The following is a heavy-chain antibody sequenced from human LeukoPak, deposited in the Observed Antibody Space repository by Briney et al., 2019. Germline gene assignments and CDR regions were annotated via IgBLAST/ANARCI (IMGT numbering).Heavy chain of an antibody. J-gene: IGHJ3*02. D-gene: IGHD2-21*01. Sequence: SVKVSCTASGYTFTSYGISWVRQAPGQGLEWMGGIIPIFGTANYAQKFQGRVTITTDESTSTAYMELSSLRSEDTAVYYCARGPYCGGDCYPRSIWGQGTMVTVSS. CDR1: GYTFTSYG. CDR3: ARGPYCGGDCYPRSI. V-gene: IGHV1-69*05. CDR2: IIPIFGTA.